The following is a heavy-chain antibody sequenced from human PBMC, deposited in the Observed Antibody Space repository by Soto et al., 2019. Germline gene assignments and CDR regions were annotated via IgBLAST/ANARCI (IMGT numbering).Heavy chain of an antibody. CDR3: AKDLIFSSGIAARPSYYGMDV. Sequence: QVQLVESGGGVVQHGRSLRLSCAASGFTFSSYGMHWVRQAPGKGLEWVAVISYDGSNKYYADSVKGRFTISRDNSKNTLYLQMNSLRAEDTAVYYCAKDLIFSSGIAARPSYYGMDVWGQGTTVTVSS. V-gene: IGHV3-30*18. J-gene: IGHJ6*02. CDR1: GFTFSSYG. D-gene: IGHD6-6*01. CDR2: ISYDGSNK.